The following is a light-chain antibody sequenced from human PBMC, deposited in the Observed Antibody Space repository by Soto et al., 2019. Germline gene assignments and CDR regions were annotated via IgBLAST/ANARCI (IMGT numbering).Light chain of an antibody. CDR1: QSIRSY. V-gene: IGKV1-39*01. CDR2: AAS. Sequence: DIQMTQSPSSLSAVVGDRVTVTCRTSQSIRSYLNWYQQKSGKAPKLLISAASNLQSGVPYRFSGSGSGTDFTLTISRLEPEDFAVYYCQQYGSSGTFGQGTKVDIK. J-gene: IGKJ1*01. CDR3: QQYGSSGT.